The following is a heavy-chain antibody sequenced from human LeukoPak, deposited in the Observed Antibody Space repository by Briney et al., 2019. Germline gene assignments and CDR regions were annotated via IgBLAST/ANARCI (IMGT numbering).Heavy chain of an antibody. CDR1: GFNFSNYA. CDR2: VSARGDDT. D-gene: IGHD3-22*01. CDR3: AKCREGKWLPFDY. J-gene: IGHJ4*02. V-gene: IGHV3-23*01. Sequence: GGSLGLSCAASGFNFSNYAMSWVRQTPGKGLEWVSAVSARGDDTFYADSVKGRFTISRDNFKNTLSLQMNSLRAEDTAVYYCAKCREGKWLPFDYWGQGTLVTVSS.